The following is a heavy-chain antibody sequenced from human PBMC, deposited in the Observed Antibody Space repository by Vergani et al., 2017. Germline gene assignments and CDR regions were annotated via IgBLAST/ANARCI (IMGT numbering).Heavy chain of an antibody. CDR1: GFTFSSYS. V-gene: IGHV3-21*01. CDR3: ARHLITFGGVIVTRSFDY. CDR2: ISSSSSYI. J-gene: IGHJ4*02. Sequence: EVQLVESGGGLVKPGGSLRLSCAASGFTFSSYSMNWVRQAQGKGLEGVSSISSSSSYIYYADSVKGRFTISRDNAKNSLYLQMNSLRAEDTAVYYCARHLITFGGVIVTRSFDYWGQGTLVTVSS. D-gene: IGHD3-16*02.